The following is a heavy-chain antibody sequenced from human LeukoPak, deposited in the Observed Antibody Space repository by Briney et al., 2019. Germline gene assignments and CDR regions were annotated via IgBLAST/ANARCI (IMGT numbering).Heavy chain of an antibody. CDR1: GFTFSSYS. CDR3: ARDRGGSYSAIDY. D-gene: IGHD1-26*01. V-gene: IGHV3-48*04. J-gene: IGHJ4*02. Sequence: GGSLRLSCAASGFTFSSYSMSWVRQAPGKGLEWVSFISSSSSTIYYADSVEGRFTISRDNAKNSLYLQMNSLRAEDTAVYYCARDRGGSYSAIDYWGQGTLVTVSS. CDR2: ISSSSSTI.